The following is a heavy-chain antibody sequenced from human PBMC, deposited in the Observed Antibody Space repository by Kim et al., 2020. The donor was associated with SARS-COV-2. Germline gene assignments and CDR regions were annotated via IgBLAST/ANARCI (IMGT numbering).Heavy chain of an antibody. D-gene: IGHD1-1*01. J-gene: IGHJ4*02. CDR3: AREGTGGFDN. Sequence: GGSLRLSCAASGFTVSRYWMSWVRQAPGKGLEWIANIRQDGNEKSYAESVKGRFTITRDNAKNSLYLQMDSVRGEDTAVYYCAREGTGGFDNWGQGTLVTASS. CDR1: GFTVSRYW. CDR2: IRQDGNEK. V-gene: IGHV3-7*01.